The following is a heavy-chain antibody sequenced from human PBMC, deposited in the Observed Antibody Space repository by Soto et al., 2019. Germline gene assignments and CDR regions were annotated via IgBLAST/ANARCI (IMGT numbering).Heavy chain of an antibody. D-gene: IGHD3-22*01. CDR3: ARDDYYDSSGYYWGEYYYYGMDV. Sequence: QVQLVQSGAEVKKPGASVKVSCKASGYTFTSYAMHWVRQAPGQRLERMGWITAGNGNTKYSQKFQGRVTITRDTSASTAYMELSSLRSEDTAVYYCARDDYYDSSGYYWGEYYYYGMDVWGQGTTVTVSS. V-gene: IGHV1-3*01. CDR2: ITAGNGNT. CDR1: GYTFTSYA. J-gene: IGHJ6*02.